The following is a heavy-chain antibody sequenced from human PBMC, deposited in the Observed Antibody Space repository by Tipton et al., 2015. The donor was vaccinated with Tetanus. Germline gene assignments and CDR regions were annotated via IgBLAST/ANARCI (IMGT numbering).Heavy chain of an antibody. V-gene: IGHV1-69*18. CDR3: ARKWDIVAVSAANYCGLDV. CDR2: IIPAFTTV. Sequence: QLVQSGAEVKKPGSSVKVSCKASGGGFSKFAISWVRQAPGQGLELMGTIIPAFTTVTYEQKFRGRVTITADGSTSTAYMELSSLRSEDTAVYYCARKWDIVAVSAANYCGLDVWGQGTTVTVSS. D-gene: IGHD2-2*01. J-gene: IGHJ6*02. CDR1: GGGFSKFA.